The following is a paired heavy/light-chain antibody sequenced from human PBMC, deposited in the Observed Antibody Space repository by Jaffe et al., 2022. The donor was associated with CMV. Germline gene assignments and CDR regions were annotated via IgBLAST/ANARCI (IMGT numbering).Heavy chain of an antibody. D-gene: IGHD1-26*01. J-gene: IGHJ4*02. Sequence: QGQLVQSGAEVRKPGSSVKVSCRPSGGGISHYAVSWVRQAPGQGLEWMGRIIPVLGVPTYAQNLQGRVTITADKSTGTVYMELSSLRSEDTAIYYCSRVGGSYIALDFWGQGTLVTVSS. V-gene: IGHV1-69*09. CDR1: GGGISHYA. CDR3: SRVGGSYIALDF. CDR2: IIPVLGVP.
Light chain of an antibody. Sequence: QSALTQPASVSGSPGQSITISCTGSSSDVGDYKYFSWYQQHPGKAPKLILYDVNNRPSGVSNRFSGSKSGNTASLTISGLQAEDDAYYYCSSFTSGSTIFFFGGGTKVTVL. CDR2: DVN. CDR1: SSDVGDYKY. J-gene: IGLJ2*01. CDR3: SSFTSGSTIFF. V-gene: IGLV2-14*03.